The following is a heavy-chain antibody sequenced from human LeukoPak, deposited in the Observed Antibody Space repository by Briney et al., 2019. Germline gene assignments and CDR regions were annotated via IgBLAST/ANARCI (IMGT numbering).Heavy chain of an antibody. D-gene: IGHD3-10*01. V-gene: IGHV3-15*05. J-gene: IGHJ4*02. Sequence: GGSLRLSCAASGFSFTNAWMTWVRQAPGKGLEWVGRIKSKADGETTDYAAPVKGRCTMSRDDSTATLYLQMNYVNTEDTAGYYCTTDLAITMIRGVIVYWGQGTLVTVSS. CDR1: GFSFTNAW. CDR2: IKSKADGETT. CDR3: TTDLAITMIRGVIVY.